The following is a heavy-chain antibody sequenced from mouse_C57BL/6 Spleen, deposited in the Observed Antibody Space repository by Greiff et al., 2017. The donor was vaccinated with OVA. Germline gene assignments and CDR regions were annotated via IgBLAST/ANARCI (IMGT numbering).Heavy chain of an antibody. J-gene: IGHJ4*01. CDR3: ARRKDYDGYAMDY. Sequence: VQLQQPGAELVRPGSSVKLSCKASGYTFTSYWMDWVKQRPGQGLEWIGNIYPSDSETHYNQKFKDKATLTVDKSSSTAYMQLSSLTSEDSAVYYCARRKDYDGYAMDYWGQGTSVTVSS. CDR2: IYPSDSET. D-gene: IGHD2-4*01. CDR1: GYTFTSYW. V-gene: IGHV1-61*01.